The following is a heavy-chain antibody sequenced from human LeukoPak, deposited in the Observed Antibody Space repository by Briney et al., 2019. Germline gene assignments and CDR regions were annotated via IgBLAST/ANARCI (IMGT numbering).Heavy chain of an antibody. CDR1: GFTFSSCA. V-gene: IGHV3-23*01. D-gene: IGHD6-25*01. CDR2: ISGSGGST. Sequence: PGGSLRLSCAASGFTFSSCAMTWFRQAPGKGLEWVSTISGSGGSTYYADSVKGRFTISRDNSKNTLYLQMDSLRAEDTALYYCAKGKSAGSVDWFDPWGQGTLVTVSS. J-gene: IGHJ5*02. CDR3: AKGKSAGSVDWFDP.